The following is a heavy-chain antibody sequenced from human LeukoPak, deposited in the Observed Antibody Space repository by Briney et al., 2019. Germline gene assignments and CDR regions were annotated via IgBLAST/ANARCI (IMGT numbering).Heavy chain of an antibody. V-gene: IGHV1-69*05. D-gene: IGHD2-21*01. CDR2: IIPIFGTA. CDR3: ARGGDNAFDI. Sequence: ASVKVSCKASGGTFSSYAISWVRQAPGQGLEWMGGIIPIFGTANYAQKFQGRVTITTDESTSTAYMELSSLRSEDTAVYYCARGGDNAFDIWGQGTMVTVSS. J-gene: IGHJ3*02. CDR1: GGTFSSYA.